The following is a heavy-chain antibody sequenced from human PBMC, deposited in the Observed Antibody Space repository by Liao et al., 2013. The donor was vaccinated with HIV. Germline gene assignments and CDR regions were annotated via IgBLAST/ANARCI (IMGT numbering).Heavy chain of an antibody. CDR3: ARAGGRYAGFDI. J-gene: IGHJ3*02. Sequence: QVQLQESGPGLVKPSETLSLTCTVSGGSIGSYYWSWIRQPAGRTGVDRAYLWQWEHRLQPRPSRVRVAMSLDTSDNHFSLTLRSATAADTAVYYCARAGGRYAGFDIWGQGTMVTVSS. V-gene: IGHV4-4*07. CDR2: LWQWEH. CDR1: GGSIGSYY. D-gene: IGHD3-16*01.